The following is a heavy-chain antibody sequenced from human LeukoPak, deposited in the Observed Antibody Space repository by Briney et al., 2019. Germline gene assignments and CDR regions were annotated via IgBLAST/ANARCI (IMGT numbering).Heavy chain of an antibody. D-gene: IGHD3-3*01. CDR2: IYHSGST. J-gene: IGHJ5*02. Sequence: PSETLSLTCAVSGGSISSGGYSWSWIRQPPGKGLEWIGYIYHSGSTYYNPSLKSRVTISVDRSKNQFSLKLSSVTAADTAVYYCARLNLGWSGYFRWFDPWGQGTLVTVSS. CDR3: ARLNLGWSGYFRWFDP. CDR1: GGSISSGGYS. V-gene: IGHV4-30-2*01.